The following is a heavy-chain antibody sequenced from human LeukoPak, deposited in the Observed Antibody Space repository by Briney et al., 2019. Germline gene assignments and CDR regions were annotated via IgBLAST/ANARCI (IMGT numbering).Heavy chain of an antibody. Sequence: PGGSLTLTCAVSGFTFSSYCLSWVRQAPGKGLEWVANIKQDGSDKYYLDSVKGRFTISRDKAKNSLYMQTNSMRAEDTAVYCCATDWGPGDFYYYYYMDVWGKGTTVTVSS. CDR2: IKQDGSDK. CDR1: GFTFSSYC. CDR3: ATDWGPGDFYYYYYMDV. V-gene: IGHV3-7*01. J-gene: IGHJ6*03. D-gene: IGHD4-17*01.